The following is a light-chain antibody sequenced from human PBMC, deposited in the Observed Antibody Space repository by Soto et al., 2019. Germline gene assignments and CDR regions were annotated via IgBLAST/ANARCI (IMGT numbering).Light chain of an antibody. Sequence: EIVLTQSPGTLSLSPGERATPSCRASQSVSRSYLAWYQPKPGQAPRLLIYGASSRATGIPDRFSGSGSGTNFTLSISRLEPEDFAVYYCQQYGSSPPITFGQGTRLEIK. CDR3: QQYGSSPPIT. J-gene: IGKJ5*01. V-gene: IGKV3-20*01. CDR2: GAS. CDR1: QSVSRSY.